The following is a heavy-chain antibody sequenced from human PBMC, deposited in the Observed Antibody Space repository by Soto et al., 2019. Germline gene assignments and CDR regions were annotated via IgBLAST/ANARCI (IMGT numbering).Heavy chain of an antibody. Sequence: ASVKVSCKASGYTFSNYGISWVRQAPGQGLEWMGWISPHNGNTKYTQKFQGRVTMTTDTSTSTAYMELRSLRSDDTAVFYCARVFDAARYTAIDTWGQDKILTVSS. CDR3: ARVFDAARYTAIDT. V-gene: IGHV1-18*01. D-gene: IGHD5-18*01. CDR1: GYTFSNYG. J-gene: IGHJ3*01. CDR2: ISPHNGNT.